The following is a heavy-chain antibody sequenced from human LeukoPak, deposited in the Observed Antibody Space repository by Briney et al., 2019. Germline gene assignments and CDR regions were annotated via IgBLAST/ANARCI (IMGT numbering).Heavy chain of an antibody. D-gene: IGHD3-10*01. J-gene: IGHJ4*02. CDR2: IYYSGST. CDR3: ARGCYGSGSYYVDY. V-gene: IGHV4-31*03. Sequence: NTSQTLSLTCTVSGGSISSGGYYWSWIRQHPGKGLEWIGYIYYSGSTYYNPSLKSRVTISVDTSKNQFSLKLSPVTAADTAVYYCARGCYGSGSYYVDYWGQGTLVTVSS. CDR1: GGSISSGGYY.